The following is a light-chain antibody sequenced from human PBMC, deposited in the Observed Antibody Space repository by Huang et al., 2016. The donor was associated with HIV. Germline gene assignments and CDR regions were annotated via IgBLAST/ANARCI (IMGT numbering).Light chain of an antibody. J-gene: IGKJ1*01. CDR3: QRYDSAPRA. CDR1: QDIGNF. Sequence: DIQMTQSPASLSASTGIRVTLTCRASQDIGNFVAWFQQKPGKVPRLLIYAASVLLSGVPSRFSGRGSGTDFTLTITNFQAEDVATYYCQRYDSAPRAFGQGTKVDLK. V-gene: IGKV1-27*01. CDR2: AAS.